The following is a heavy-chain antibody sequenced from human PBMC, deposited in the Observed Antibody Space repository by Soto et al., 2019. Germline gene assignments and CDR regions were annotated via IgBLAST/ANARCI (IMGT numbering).Heavy chain of an antibody. CDR2: VYHTGDT. J-gene: IGHJ5*02. Sequence: SETLSLTCGISGGTVASSHWWSWVRQSPSRGLEWIGNVYHTGDTNFNPSLQSRVTFSVDKSNNKFYLRLTSLTDADTAVYFCAREIVTAGGNNYFDPWGPGTQVNVS. CDR3: AREIVTAGGNNYFDP. CDR1: GGTVASSHW. D-gene: IGHD2-21*02. V-gene: IGHV4-4*02.